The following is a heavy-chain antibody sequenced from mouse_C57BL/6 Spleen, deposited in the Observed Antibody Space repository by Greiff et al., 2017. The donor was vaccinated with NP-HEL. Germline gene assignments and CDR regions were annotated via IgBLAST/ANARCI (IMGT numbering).Heavy chain of an antibody. D-gene: IGHD1-1*01. CDR2: INPGSGGT. Sequence: QVQLQQSGAELVRPGTSVKVSCKASGYAFTNYLIEWVKQRPGQGLEWIGVINPGSGGTNYNEKFKGKATLTADKSSSTAYMQLSSLTSEDSAVYFCARSSYYGSSYGDYWGQGTTLTVSS. J-gene: IGHJ2*01. CDR3: ARSSYYGSSYGDY. V-gene: IGHV1-54*01. CDR1: GYAFTNYL.